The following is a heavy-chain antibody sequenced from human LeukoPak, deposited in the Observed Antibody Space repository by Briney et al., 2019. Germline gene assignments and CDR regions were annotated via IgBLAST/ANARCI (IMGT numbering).Heavy chain of an antibody. J-gene: IGHJ4*02. V-gene: IGHV4-38-2*02. CDR1: GYSISSGYY. CDR3: ARLIFYDSSGYYFDY. D-gene: IGHD3-22*01. Sequence: SETLSLTCTVSGYSISSGYYWGWIRQPPGKGLEWIGSIYHSGSTYYNPPLKNRVTISVDTSKNQFSLKLSSVTAADTAVYYCARLIFYDSSGYYFDYWGQGTLVTVSS. CDR2: IYHSGST.